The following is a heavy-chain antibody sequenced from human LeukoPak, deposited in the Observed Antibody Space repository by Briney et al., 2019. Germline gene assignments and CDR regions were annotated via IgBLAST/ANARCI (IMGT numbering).Heavy chain of an antibody. CDR3: AKDQAYYYDNSGYYTGAFDI. CDR2: ISGGGGST. Sequence: GGSLRLSCAASGFTLSSYAMSWVRQAPGKGVEWVSAISGGGGSTYYADSVKARFTISRDNSKNTLYLQMNSLRAENTAVYYSAKDQAYYYDNSGYYTGAFDIWGQGTMVTVSS. J-gene: IGHJ3*02. V-gene: IGHV3-23*01. CDR1: GFTLSSYA. D-gene: IGHD3-22*01.